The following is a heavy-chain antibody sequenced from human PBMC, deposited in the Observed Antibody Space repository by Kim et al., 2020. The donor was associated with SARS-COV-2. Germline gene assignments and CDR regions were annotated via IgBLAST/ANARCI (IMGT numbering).Heavy chain of an antibody. CDR1: GFTFSSYA. J-gene: IGHJ4*02. V-gene: IGHV3-23*01. D-gene: IGHD3-22*01. CDR2: ISGSGGST. CDR3: AKAEYYDSSGYSDPKYSFVT. Sequence: GGSLRLSCAASGFTFSSYAMSWVRQAPGKGLEWVSAISGSGGSTYYADSVKGRFTISRDNSKNTLYLQMNSLRAEDTAVYYCAKAEYYDSSGYSDPKYSFVTSGVGTL.